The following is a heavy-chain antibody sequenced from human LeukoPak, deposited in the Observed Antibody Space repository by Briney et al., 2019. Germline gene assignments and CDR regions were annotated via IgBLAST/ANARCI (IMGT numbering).Heavy chain of an antibody. CDR3: ARERHYYGAGTDSSRPDY. J-gene: IGHJ4*02. Sequence: SETLFLTCTVPVCSISSYYWSWIRQPAGKGLEWIGRIYTSGSTNYNPSLKSRVTMSVDTSKNQYCLKLSSVTGADTVVYYCARERHYYGAGTDSSRPDYWGQGTLVSVSS. CDR2: IYTSGST. V-gene: IGHV4-4*07. D-gene: IGHD3-10*01. CDR1: VCSISSYY.